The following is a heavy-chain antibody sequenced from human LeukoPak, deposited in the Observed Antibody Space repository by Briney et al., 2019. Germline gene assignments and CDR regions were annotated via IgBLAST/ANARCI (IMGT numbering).Heavy chain of an antibody. Sequence: ASVKVSCKASGYTFTGYYMHWVRQAPGQGLEWMGWISAYNGNTNYAQKLQGRVTMTTDTSTSTAYMELRSLRSDDTAVYYCARDAPPGYCSSTSCYYYYGMDVWGQGTTVTVSS. CDR2: ISAYNGNT. J-gene: IGHJ6*02. D-gene: IGHD2-2*03. CDR3: ARDAPPGYCSSTSCYYYYGMDV. CDR1: GYTFTGYY. V-gene: IGHV1-18*04.